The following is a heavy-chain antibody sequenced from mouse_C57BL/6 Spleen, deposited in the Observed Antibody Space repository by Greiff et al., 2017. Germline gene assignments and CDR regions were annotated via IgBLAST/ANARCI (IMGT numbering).Heavy chain of an antibody. Sequence: VQLQQSGAELVRPGASVTLSCKASGYTFTDYEMHWVKQTPVHGLEWIGAIDPETGGTAYNQKFKGKAKLTADKSSSTAYMELRSLASEDSAVYYCTGDYGSSYWGQGTLVTVSA. V-gene: IGHV1-15*01. D-gene: IGHD1-1*01. CDR3: TGDYGSSY. CDR2: IDPETGGT. J-gene: IGHJ3*01. CDR1: GYTFTDYE.